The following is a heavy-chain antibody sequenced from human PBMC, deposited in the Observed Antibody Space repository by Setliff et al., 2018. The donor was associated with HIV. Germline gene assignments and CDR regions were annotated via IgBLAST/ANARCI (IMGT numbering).Heavy chain of an antibody. CDR2: INPSGGST. D-gene: IGHD7-27*01. J-gene: IGHJ3*02. CDR1: GYTFTSYY. V-gene: IGHV1-46*01. Sequence: ASVKVSCKASGYTFTSYYMHWVRQAPGQGLEWMGIINPSGGSTSYAQKFQGRVTMTRDTSTSTVYMELSSLRSEDTAVYYCARAPPPNWALIDAFDIWGQGTMVTVSS. CDR3: ARAPPPNWALIDAFDI.